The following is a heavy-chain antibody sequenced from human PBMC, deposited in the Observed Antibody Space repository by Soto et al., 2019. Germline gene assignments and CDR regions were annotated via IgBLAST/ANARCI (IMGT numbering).Heavy chain of an antibody. D-gene: IGHD6-6*01. V-gene: IGHV3-23*01. CDR3: AKPPLGPNWFDP. Sequence: GSLRLSCAASGFTFSSYAMSWVRQAPGKGLEWVSAISGSGGSTYYADSVKGRFTISRDNSKNTLYLQMNSLRAEDTAVYYCAKPPLGPNWFDPWGQGTLVTAPQ. CDR2: ISGSGGST. J-gene: IGHJ5*02. CDR1: GFTFSSYA.